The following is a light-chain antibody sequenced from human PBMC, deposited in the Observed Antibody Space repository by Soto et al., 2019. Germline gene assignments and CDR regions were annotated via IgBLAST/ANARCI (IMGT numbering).Light chain of an antibody. CDR1: SSDFGGYNF. J-gene: IGLJ1*01. V-gene: IGLV2-11*01. Sequence: QSALTQPRSVSGSPGQSVTISCTGTSSDFGGYNFVSWYQQHPGKAPQLMIYDVNKRPSRIPDRCSGSKSGNTASLTISGLQAEDEADYYCCSNAGSYTYVFGTGTKLTVL. CDR2: DVN. CDR3: CSNAGSYTYV.